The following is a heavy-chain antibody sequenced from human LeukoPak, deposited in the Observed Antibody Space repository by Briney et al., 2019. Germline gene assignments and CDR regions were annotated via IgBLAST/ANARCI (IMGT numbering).Heavy chain of an antibody. D-gene: IGHD2-2*03. CDR2: ISYDGSNK. Sequence: SCKASGYTFSGYYMHWVRQAPGKGLEWVAVISYDGSNKYYADSVKGRFTISRDNSKDTLYLQMNSLRAEDTAVYYCARGAGYCSSTSCYVLAGSDYWGQGTLVTVSS. CDR3: ARGAGYCSSTSCYVLAGSDY. CDR1: GYTFSGYY. V-gene: IGHV3-30-3*01. J-gene: IGHJ4*02.